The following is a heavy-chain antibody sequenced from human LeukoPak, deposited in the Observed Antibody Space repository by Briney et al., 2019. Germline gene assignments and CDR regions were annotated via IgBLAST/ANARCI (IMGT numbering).Heavy chain of an antibody. J-gene: IGHJ4*02. CDR2: IYTSGST. D-gene: IGHD6-13*01. V-gene: IGHV4-4*07. CDR3: ARDKGEYSSSWYYFDY. CDR1: GGSISGYY. Sequence: SETLSLTCTVSGGSISGYYWSWIRQPAGKGLEWIGRIYTSGSTSYNPSVKSRVTMSVDTSKNQFSLKLSSVTAADTAVYYCARDKGEYSSSWYYFDYWGQGTLVTVSS.